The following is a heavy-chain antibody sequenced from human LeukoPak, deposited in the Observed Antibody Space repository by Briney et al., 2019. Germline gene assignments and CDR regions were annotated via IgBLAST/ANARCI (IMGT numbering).Heavy chain of an antibody. J-gene: IGHJ3*02. CDR2: IYTSGST. CDR1: GGSISSGSYY. Sequence: SETLSPTCTVSGGSISSGSYYWSWIRQPAGKGLEWIGRIYTSGSTNYNPSLRRRVPISVDTSKNQFSLKLSSVTAADTAVYYCARDLIGAFDIWGQGTMVTVSS. V-gene: IGHV4-61*02. CDR3: ARDLIGAFDI. D-gene: IGHD3-22*01.